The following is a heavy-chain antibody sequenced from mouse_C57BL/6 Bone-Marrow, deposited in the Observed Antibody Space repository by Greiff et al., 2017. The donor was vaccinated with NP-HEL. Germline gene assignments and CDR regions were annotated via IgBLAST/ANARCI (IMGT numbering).Heavy chain of an antibody. CDR1: GYTFTSYW. Sequence: QVQLQQPGAELVMPGASVKLSCKASGYTFTSYWMHWVKQRPGQGLEWIGMIHPNSGSTNYNEKFKSKATLTVDKSSSTAYMQLSSLTSEDSAVYYCARNYYGSSYNWGQGTTLTVSS. D-gene: IGHD1-1*01. J-gene: IGHJ2*01. CDR3: ARNYYGSSYN. V-gene: IGHV1-64*01. CDR2: IHPNSGST.